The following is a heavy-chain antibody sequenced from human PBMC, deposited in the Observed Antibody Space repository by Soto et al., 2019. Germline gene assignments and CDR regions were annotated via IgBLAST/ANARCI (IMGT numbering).Heavy chain of an antibody. CDR2: IKSKVDSATT. Sequence: PGGSLRLSCAASGFTFSNTWMSWVRQAPGKGLEWVGRIKSKVDSATTDYAAPVKGRFSISRDDSRNTLYLQVNSLKIEDTAVYYCTTDDPINRNWGQGTLVTVSS. V-gene: IGHV3-15*01. CDR3: TTDDPINRN. J-gene: IGHJ4*02. CDR1: GFTFSNTW.